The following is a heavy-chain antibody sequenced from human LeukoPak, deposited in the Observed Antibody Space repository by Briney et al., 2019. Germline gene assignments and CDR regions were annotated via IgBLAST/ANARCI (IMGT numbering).Heavy chain of an antibody. CDR3: ARESGYCDSASCYRPEDC. D-gene: IGHD2-2*01. J-gene: IGHJ4*02. Sequence: PGGSLRLSCAASGFTFSSYWMHWVRQAPGKGLVWVSRIKTDGYTTTYADSVKGRFTISRDNAKNTLYLQMNSLRAEDTAVYYCARESGYCDSASCYRPEDCWGQGTLVTVSS. V-gene: IGHV3-74*01. CDR1: GFTFSSYW. CDR2: IKTDGYTT.